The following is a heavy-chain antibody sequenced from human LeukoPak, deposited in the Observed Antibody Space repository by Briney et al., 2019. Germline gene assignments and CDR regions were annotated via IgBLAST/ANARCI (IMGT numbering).Heavy chain of an antibody. CDR1: GGSISSGSYY. Sequence: SETLSLTCTVSGGSISSGSYYWSWIRQPAGKGLEWIGRIYTSGSTNYNPSLKSRVTISVDTSKNQFSLKLTSVTAADTAAYYCARVRAAAIPYYFDYWGQGTLVTVSS. V-gene: IGHV4-61*02. CDR3: ARVRAAAIPYYFDY. D-gene: IGHD6-13*01. CDR2: IYTSGST. J-gene: IGHJ4*02.